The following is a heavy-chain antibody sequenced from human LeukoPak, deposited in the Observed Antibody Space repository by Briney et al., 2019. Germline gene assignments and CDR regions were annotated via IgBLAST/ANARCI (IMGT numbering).Heavy chain of an antibody. CDR3: ARARSSVLDY. V-gene: IGHV6-1*01. CDR2: TYYRSKGYN. J-gene: IGHJ4*02. CDR1: GDRVSINSVA. Sequence: SRTLSLTCAISGDRVSINSVAWNWVRQSPSRCLEWLGRTYYRSKGYNDYAVSVRSRISINPDTSENQFSLQLNSVTPEDTAVYYCARARSSVLDYWGQGTLVTVSS. D-gene: IGHD1-26*01.